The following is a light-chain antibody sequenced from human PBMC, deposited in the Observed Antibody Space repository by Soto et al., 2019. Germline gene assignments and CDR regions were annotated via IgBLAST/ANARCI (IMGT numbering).Light chain of an antibody. CDR2: DAS. CDR1: QSVSSY. J-gene: IGKJ4*01. CDR3: QHRSGWPLT. V-gene: IGKV3-11*01. Sequence: EIVLTQSPATLSLSPGERATLSCRASQSVSSYLAWYQHKPGQAPRLLIHDASNRATGIPARFSGSGSGTDFTLTISSLEPEDFAVYYCQHRSGWPLTFGGGTKVEIK.